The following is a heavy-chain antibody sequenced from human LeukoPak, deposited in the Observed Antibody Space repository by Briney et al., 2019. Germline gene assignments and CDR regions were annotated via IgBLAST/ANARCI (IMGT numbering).Heavy chain of an antibody. D-gene: IGHD6-13*01. CDR1: GGSISSYY. V-gene: IGHV4-4*07. Sequence: SETLSLTCTVSGGSISSYYWSWIRQPAGKGLEWIGRIYTSGSTNYNPSLKSRVTMSVDTSKNQFSLKLSSVTAEDTAVYYCARGGPVDFSRSWYFDYWGQGTLVTVSS. CDR3: ARGGPVDFSRSWYFDY. J-gene: IGHJ4*02. CDR2: IYTSGST.